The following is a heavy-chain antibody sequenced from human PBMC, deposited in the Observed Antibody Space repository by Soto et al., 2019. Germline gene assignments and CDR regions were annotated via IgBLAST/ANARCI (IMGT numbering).Heavy chain of an antibody. CDR1: GYTFTGYY. CDR2: INPNSGGT. V-gene: IGHV1-2*02. J-gene: IGHJ6*02. Sequence: ASVKVSCKASGYTFTGYYIHWVRQAPGQGLEWMGWINPNSGGTNYAQKFQGRVTMTRDTSISTAYMELSRLRSDDTAVYYCASLGWGDDHHYYIMDVWGQGTTVTV. D-gene: IGHD2-21*02. CDR3: ASLGWGDDHHYYIMDV.